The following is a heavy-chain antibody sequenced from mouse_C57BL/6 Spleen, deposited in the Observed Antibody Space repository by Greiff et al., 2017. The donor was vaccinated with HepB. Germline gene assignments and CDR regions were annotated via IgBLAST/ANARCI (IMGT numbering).Heavy chain of an antibody. J-gene: IGHJ4*01. Sequence: QVHVKQSGPELVKPGASVKLSCKASGYTFTSYDINWVKQRPGQGLEWIGWIYPRDGSTKYNEKFKGKATLTVDTSSSTAYMELHSLTSEDSAVYFCAREATAYYSNAMDYWGQGTSVTVSS. CDR1: GYTFTSYD. D-gene: IGHD2-5*01. CDR2: IYPRDGST. V-gene: IGHV1-85*01. CDR3: AREATAYYSNAMDY.